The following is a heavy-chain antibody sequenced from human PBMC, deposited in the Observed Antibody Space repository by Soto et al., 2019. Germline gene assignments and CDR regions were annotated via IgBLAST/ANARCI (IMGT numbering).Heavy chain of an antibody. CDR3: ARDNRDNWNDDGWFDP. CDR2: MNPNSGNT. V-gene: IGHV1-8*01. D-gene: IGHD1-20*01. J-gene: IGHJ5*02. Sequence: QVQLVQSGAEVKKPGVSVKVSCKASGYSFSDYDINWVRQATGQGPEWMGWMNPNSGNTGYAQKCQGRVTTTRNTSINTAYMELSSLGSEDTAVYYCARDNRDNWNDDGWFDPWGQGTLVTVSS. CDR1: GYSFSDYD.